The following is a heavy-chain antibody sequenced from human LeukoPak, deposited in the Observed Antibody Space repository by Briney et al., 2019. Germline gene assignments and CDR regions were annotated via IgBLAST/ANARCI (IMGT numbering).Heavy chain of an antibody. CDR2: ISGSGGST. J-gene: IGHJ4*02. D-gene: IGHD2-15*01. V-gene: IGHV3-23*01. Sequence: GGSPRLSCAASGFTFSSYAMSWVRQAPGKGLEWVSAISGSGGSTYYADSVKGRFTISRDNSKNTLSLQMNSLRAEDTAIYYCAKVSGQYCSGGSCYPDYWGQGTLVTVSS. CDR3: AKVSGQYCSGGSCYPDY. CDR1: GFTFSSYA.